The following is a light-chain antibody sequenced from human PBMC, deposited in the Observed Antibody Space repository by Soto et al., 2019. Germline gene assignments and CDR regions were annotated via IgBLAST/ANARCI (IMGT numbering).Light chain of an antibody. Sequence: SVLTQPPSASGTPGQRVTISCSGSSSNIGNNYVHWYQQLPGTAPKLLIYRNNQRPSGVPDRVSGSKSGTSASLAISGLRSEDEADYYCAAWDDSLSGVVFGGGTKLTV. J-gene: IGLJ2*01. CDR2: RNN. V-gene: IGLV1-47*01. CDR3: AAWDDSLSGVV. CDR1: SSNIGNNY.